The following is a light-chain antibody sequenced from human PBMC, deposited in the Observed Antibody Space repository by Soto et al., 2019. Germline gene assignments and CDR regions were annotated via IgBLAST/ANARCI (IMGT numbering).Light chain of an antibody. CDR3: QSYDSSLFWV. CDR2: GNS. J-gene: IGLJ3*02. V-gene: IGLV1-40*01. CDR1: SYNIGACYD. Sequence: QSVLTQPPSVSGAPGQTVTISCTGSSYNIGACYDVHWYQQLPGTAPKLLIYGNSNRPSGVPDRFSGSKSGTSASLAITGLQAEDEADYYCQSYDSSLFWVFGGGTKLTVL.